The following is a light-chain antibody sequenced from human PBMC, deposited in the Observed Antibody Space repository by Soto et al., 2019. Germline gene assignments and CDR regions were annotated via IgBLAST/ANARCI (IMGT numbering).Light chain of an antibody. CDR1: QSFSSRD. J-gene: IGKJ4*01. V-gene: IGKV3-20*01. Sequence: EIVLTQSPGTLSLSPGERATLSCSASQSFSSRDLAWYQHKPGQDPRVLIHGAFSRATGIPDRVSGSGSGTDFTLTISRLEPEDFAVYYCQQYGSSPFAFGGGTKVEIK. CDR2: GAF. CDR3: QQYGSSPFA.